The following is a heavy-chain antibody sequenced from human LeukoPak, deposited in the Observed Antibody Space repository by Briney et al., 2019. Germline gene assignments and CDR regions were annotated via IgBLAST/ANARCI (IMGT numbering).Heavy chain of an antibody. J-gene: IGHJ4*02. CDR3: ARGAWGSGSLYLDC. CDR1: GFTFSSYW. D-gene: IGHD1-26*01. Sequence: HPGGSLRLSCAASGFTFSSYWMHWVRQAPGKGLVWVSRVNTDGSSTTYADSVKGRFTISRDNAKNTVYLQMNSLRAEDTAVYYCARGAWGSGSLYLDCWGQGTLVTVSS. V-gene: IGHV3-74*01. CDR2: VNTDGSST.